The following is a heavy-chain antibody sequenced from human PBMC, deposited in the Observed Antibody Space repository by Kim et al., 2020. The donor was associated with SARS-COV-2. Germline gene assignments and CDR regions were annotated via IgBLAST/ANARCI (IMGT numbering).Heavy chain of an antibody. D-gene: IGHD6-6*01. V-gene: IGHV1-2*02. Sequence: YARRFQGRVTMTRDTSISTAYMELSRLRSDDTAVYYCARVAARPRGWFDPWGQGTLVTVSS. J-gene: IGHJ5*02. CDR3: ARVAARPRGWFDP.